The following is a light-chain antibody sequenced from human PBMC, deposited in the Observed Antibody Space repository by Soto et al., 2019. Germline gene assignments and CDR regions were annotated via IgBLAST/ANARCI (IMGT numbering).Light chain of an antibody. CDR1: QSVSSSY. Sequence: EIVLTQSPGTLSLSPGERATLSCRASQSVSSSYLAWYKQKPGQAPRLLIYGASSRATGIPDRFSGSGSGTDFTLTIRRLEPEDFAVYYCQQYAGPRTFGQGTKVDIK. V-gene: IGKV3-20*01. CDR3: QQYAGPRT. CDR2: GAS. J-gene: IGKJ1*01.